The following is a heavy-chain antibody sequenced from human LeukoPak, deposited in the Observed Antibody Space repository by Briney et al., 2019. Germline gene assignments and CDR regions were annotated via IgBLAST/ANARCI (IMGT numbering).Heavy chain of an antibody. V-gene: IGHV3-48*03. Sequence: PGGSLRLSCAASGFTFSSYEMNWVRQAPGKGLEWVSYISSSGSTIYYADSVKGRFTISRDNAKSSLYLQMNSLRAEDTAVYYCARLWAAAAAFDYWGQGTLVTVSS. J-gene: IGHJ4*02. CDR2: ISSSGSTI. D-gene: IGHD6-13*01. CDR1: GFTFSSYE. CDR3: ARLWAAAAAFDY.